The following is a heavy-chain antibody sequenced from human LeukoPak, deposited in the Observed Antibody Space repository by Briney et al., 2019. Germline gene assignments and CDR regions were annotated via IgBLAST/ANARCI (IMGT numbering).Heavy chain of an antibody. CDR1: GFTFSSYG. CDR3: ARQSPSQGTDY. J-gene: IGHJ4*02. CDR2: ISGGGT. Sequence: GGSLRLSCTASGFTFSSYGMSWVRRAPGKGLERVSAISGGGTYYADSVKGRFTVSRDNSKNTLYLQMNSLRVEDTAVYYCARQSPSQGTDYWGQGTLVTVSS. V-gene: IGHV3-23*01.